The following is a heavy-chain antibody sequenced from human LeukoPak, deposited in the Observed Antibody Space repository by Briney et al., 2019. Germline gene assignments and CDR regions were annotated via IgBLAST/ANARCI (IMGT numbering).Heavy chain of an antibody. CDR1: GYSISNGFY. CDR2: IHHSGAT. D-gene: IGHD3-16*01. V-gene: IGHV4-38-2*01. CDR3: AREYDYVWIF. Sequence: SETLSLTCAVSGYSISNGFYWGWIRQPPGKGLEYIGSIHHSGATYYNPSLKSRLTISVDTSKNQFSLKLGSVTAADTAMYYCAREYDYVWIFWGQGTLVTVSS. J-gene: IGHJ4*02.